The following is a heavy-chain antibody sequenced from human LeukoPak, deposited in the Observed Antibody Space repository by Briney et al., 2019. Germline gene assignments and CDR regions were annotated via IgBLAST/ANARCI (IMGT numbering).Heavy chain of an antibody. CDR3: V. CDR2: INHSGST. D-gene: IGHD3-10*02. V-gene: IGHV4-34*01. CDR1: GGSFSGYY. J-gene: IGHJ6*04. Sequence: SETLSLTYAVYGGSFSGYYWSWIRQPPGKGLEWIGEINHSGSTNYNPSLKSRVTISVDTSKNQFSLKLSSVTAVPYYYGMDVWGKGTTVTVSS.